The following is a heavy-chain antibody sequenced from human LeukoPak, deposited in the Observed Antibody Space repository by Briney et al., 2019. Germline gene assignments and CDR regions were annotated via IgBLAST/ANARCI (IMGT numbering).Heavy chain of an antibody. Sequence: SETLSLTCAVSGVSISSGGYSWGWIRQPPGKGLEWIGYIYHSGSTYYNPSLKSRVTISVDRSKNQFSLKLSSVTAADTAVYYCARGALNGYVWGSYRYYFDYWGQGTLVTVSS. J-gene: IGHJ4*02. CDR3: ARGALNGYVWGSYRYYFDY. V-gene: IGHV4-30-2*01. D-gene: IGHD3-16*02. CDR2: IYHSGST. CDR1: GVSISSGGYS.